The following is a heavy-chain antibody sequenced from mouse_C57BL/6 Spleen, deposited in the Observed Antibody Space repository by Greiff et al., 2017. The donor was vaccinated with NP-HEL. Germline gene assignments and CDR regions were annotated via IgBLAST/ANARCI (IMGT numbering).Heavy chain of an antibody. J-gene: IGHJ1*03. V-gene: IGHV3-6*01. CDR3: ARMGLWYFDV. CDR2: ISYDGSN. D-gene: IGHD4-1*01. CDR1: GYSITSGYY. Sequence: ESGPGLVKPSQSLSLTCSVTGYSITSGYYWNWIRQSPGNKLEWMGYISYDGSNNYNPSLKNRISITRDTSKNQFFLKLNSVTTEDTATYYCARMGLWYFDVWGTGTTVTVSS.